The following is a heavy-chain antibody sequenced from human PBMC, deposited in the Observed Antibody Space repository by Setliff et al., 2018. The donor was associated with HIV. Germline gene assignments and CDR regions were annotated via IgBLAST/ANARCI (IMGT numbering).Heavy chain of an antibody. V-gene: IGHV3-66*02. CDR3: ARDLGIWFGEFD. D-gene: IGHD3-10*01. CDR2: IYSGGST. CDR1: GFTVSSNX. Sequence: PGGSLRLSCAASGFTVSSNXXGWVRQAPGKGLEWVSVIYSGGSTYYADSVKGRFTISRDNSKNTLYLQMNSLRAEDTAVYSCARDLGIWFGEFDWGQGTLVTVSS. J-gene: IGHJ4*02.